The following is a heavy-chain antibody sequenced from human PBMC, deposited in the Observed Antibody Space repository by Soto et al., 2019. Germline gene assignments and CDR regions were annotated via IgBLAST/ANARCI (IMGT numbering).Heavy chain of an antibody. D-gene: IGHD3-10*01. Sequence: PGGSLRLSCAASGFTFSSYAMSWVRQAPGKGLEWVSAISGSGGSTYYADSVKGRFTISRDNSKNTLYLQMNSLRAEDTAVYYCAKGFGETYYASSGMDVWGQGTTVTVSS. V-gene: IGHV3-23*01. CDR1: GFTFSSYA. J-gene: IGHJ6*02. CDR2: ISGSGGST. CDR3: AKGFGETYYASSGMDV.